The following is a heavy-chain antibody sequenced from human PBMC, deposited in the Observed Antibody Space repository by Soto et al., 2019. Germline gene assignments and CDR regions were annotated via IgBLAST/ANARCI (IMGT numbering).Heavy chain of an antibody. J-gene: IGHJ5*02. V-gene: IGHV3-48*01. CDR3: ARDTTPCTSCYSYNWFDP. CDR2: ISSSSSTI. CDR1: GFTFSSYS. Sequence: PGGSLRLSCAASGFTFSSYSMNWVRQAPGKGLEWVSYISSSSSTIYYADSVKGRFTISRDNAKNSLYLQMNSLRAEDTAVYYCARDTTPCTSCYSYNWFDPWGQGTLVTVSS. D-gene: IGHD2-2*01.